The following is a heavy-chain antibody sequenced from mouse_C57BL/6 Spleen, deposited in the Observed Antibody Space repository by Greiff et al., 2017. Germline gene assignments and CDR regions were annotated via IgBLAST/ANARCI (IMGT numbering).Heavy chain of an antibody. J-gene: IGHJ2*01. CDR3: ARHEDNYGKGYFDY. V-gene: IGHV1-62-2*01. D-gene: IGHD2-1*01. CDR2: FYPGSGSI. CDR1: GYTFTEYT. Sequence: QVKLMESGAELAKPGASVKLSCKASGYTFTEYTINWVKQRSGQGLEWIGWFYPGSGSIKDNEKFKDKATLTADKSSSTVYMELSILTSEVSAVYFCARHEDNYGKGYFDYWGQGTTLTVSS.